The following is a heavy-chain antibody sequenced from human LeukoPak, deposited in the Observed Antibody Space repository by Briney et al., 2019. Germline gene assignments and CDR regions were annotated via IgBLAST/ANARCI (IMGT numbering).Heavy chain of an antibody. J-gene: IGHJ4*02. Sequence: PGGSLRLSCAASGFTFISYAMNWVRQAPGEGLEWVSAIGPGGSPTYYADSVKGRFTISRDNSKNMLYLQMNSLRVEDTALYYCAKAGPFYFDYWGQGTLVTVSS. CDR2: IGPGGSPT. V-gene: IGHV3-23*01. CDR3: AKAGPFYFDY. CDR1: GFTFISYA. D-gene: IGHD3-16*01.